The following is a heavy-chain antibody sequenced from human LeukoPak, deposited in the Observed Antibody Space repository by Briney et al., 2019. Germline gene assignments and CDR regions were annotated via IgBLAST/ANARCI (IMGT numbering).Heavy chain of an antibody. V-gene: IGHV4-61*02. CDR1: GGSISSGSHY. CDR2: IYTSGST. D-gene: IGHD3-3*01. J-gene: IGHJ4*02. Sequence: SQTLSLTCTVSGGSISSGSHYWSWIRQPAGKGLECIGRIYTSGSTNYNPSLKSRVTISVDTSKNQFSLKLSSVTAADTAVYYCARTPSPPIWSGYWFYFDYWGQGTLVTVSS. CDR3: ARTPSPPIWSGYWFYFDY.